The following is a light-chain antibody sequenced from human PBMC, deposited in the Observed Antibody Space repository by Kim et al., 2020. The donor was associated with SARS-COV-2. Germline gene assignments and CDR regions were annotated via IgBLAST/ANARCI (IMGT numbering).Light chain of an antibody. J-gene: IGKJ1*01. Sequence: SPGERAPLAGRASKYVSNSYLAWYQQKPGQAPSLLIYGASTSATDIPDRFSGSGSGTDFTLTISRLEAEDFAVYYCQQYGNSRTFGQGTKVDIK. CDR3: QQYGNSRT. CDR2: GAS. CDR1: KYVSNSY. V-gene: IGKV3-20*01.